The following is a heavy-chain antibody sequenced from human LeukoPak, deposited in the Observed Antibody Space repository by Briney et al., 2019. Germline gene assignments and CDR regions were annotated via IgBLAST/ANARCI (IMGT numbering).Heavy chain of an antibody. D-gene: IGHD5-18*01. J-gene: IGHJ4*02. CDR1: GGSISSYY. Sequence: PSETLSLTCTVSGGSISSYYWSWIRQPPGDGLERFGYIYYSGSTNYNPSLKSRVTISVDTSKNQFSLKLSSVTAADTAVYYCASSPRGYSFYFDYWGQGTLVTVSS. CDR2: IYYSGST. CDR3: ASSPRGYSFYFDY. V-gene: IGHV4-59*01.